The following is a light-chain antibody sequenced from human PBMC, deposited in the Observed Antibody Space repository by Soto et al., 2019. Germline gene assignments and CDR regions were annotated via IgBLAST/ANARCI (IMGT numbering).Light chain of an antibody. CDR1: QTISSW. CDR2: KAS. Sequence: DIQMTQSPSTLSGSVGDRVTITCRASQTISSWLAWYQQKPGKAPKLLIYKASTLKSGVPSRFSGSGSGTEFTLTIISLQPDDFATYYCKQYSTYPYIFGQGTKVDIK. V-gene: IGKV1-5*03. J-gene: IGKJ2*01. CDR3: KQYSTYPYI.